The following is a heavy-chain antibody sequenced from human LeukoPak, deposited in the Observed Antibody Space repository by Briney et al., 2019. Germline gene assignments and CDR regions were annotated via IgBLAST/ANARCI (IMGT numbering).Heavy chain of an antibody. CDR1: GGTFSSYA. CDR3: ARVYWELLPMGYFQH. V-gene: IGHV1-69*05. CDR2: IIPIFGTA. D-gene: IGHD1-26*01. Sequence: ASVKLSCKASGGTFSSYAISWVRQAPGQGLEWMGGIIPIFGTANYAQKFQGRVTMTRDTSTSTVYMELSSLRSEDTAVYYCARVYWELLPMGYFQHWGQGTLVTVSS. J-gene: IGHJ1*01.